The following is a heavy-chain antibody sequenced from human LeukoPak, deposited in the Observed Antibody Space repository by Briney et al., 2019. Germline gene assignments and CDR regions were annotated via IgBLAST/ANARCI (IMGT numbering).Heavy chain of an antibody. CDR1: GFTFSSYA. J-gene: IGHJ4*02. V-gene: IGHV3-23*01. Sequence: GGSLRLSCAASGFTFSSYAMSWVRQAPGKGLEWVSAISGSGGSTYYADSVKGRFTISRDNSKNTLYLQMNSLRAEDTAVYYCGKDVTDMIVVVTHDYWGQGTLVTVSS. CDR3: GKDVTDMIVVVTHDY. D-gene: IGHD3-22*01. CDR2: ISGSGGST.